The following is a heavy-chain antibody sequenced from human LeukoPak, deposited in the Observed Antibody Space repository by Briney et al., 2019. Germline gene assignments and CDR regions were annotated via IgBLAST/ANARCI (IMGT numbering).Heavy chain of an antibody. Sequence: ASVKVSCKASGYTFTGYYMHWVRQAPGQGLEWTGWINPNSGGTNYAQKFQGRVTMTRDTSISTAYMELSRLRSDDTAVYYCARDRIYCSGGSCYHDLYYFDYWGQGTLVTVSS. CDR3: ARDRIYCSGGSCYHDLYYFDY. D-gene: IGHD2-15*01. V-gene: IGHV1-2*02. CDR2: INPNSGGT. J-gene: IGHJ4*02. CDR1: GYTFTGYY.